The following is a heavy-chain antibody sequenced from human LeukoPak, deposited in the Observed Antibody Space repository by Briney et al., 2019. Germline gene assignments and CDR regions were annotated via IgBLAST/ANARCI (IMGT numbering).Heavy chain of an antibody. V-gene: IGHV3-21*01. J-gene: IGHJ4*02. CDR3: ARDRTCSGGSCYKYSFDY. CDR1: GFTFSSYS. CDR2: ISSSSSYI. Sequence: KTGGSLRLSCAASGFTFSSYSMNWVRQAPGKGLEWVSSISSSSSYIYYADSVKGRFTISRDNAKNSLYLQMNSLRAEDTAVYYCARDRTCSGGSCYKYSFDYWGQGTLVTVSS. D-gene: IGHD2-15*01.